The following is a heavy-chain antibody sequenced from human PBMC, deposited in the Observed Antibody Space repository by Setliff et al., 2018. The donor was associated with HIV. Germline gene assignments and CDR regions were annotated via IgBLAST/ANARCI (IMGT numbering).Heavy chain of an antibody. CDR3: ARGYGAFDI. Sequence: GASVKVSCKAPGDTFSNSLVTWVRQAPGQGLEWMGGISAYNGNTNYAQKLQGRVTMTTDTSTNTAYMELRSLRSDDTAVYYCARGYGAFDIWGQGTMVTVSS. CDR2: ISAYNGNT. J-gene: IGHJ3*02. V-gene: IGHV1-18*01. CDR1: GDTFSNSL. D-gene: IGHD4-17*01.